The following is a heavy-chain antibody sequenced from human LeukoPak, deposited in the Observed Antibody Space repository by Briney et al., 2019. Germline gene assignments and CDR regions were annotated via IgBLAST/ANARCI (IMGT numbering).Heavy chain of an antibody. CDR3: VRPSYDILTGYSPFDP. CDR2: INTDGSST. D-gene: IGHD3-9*01. J-gene: IGHJ5*02. V-gene: IGHV3-74*01. CDR1: GFTFSTYW. Sequence: GGSLRLSRAASGFTFSTYWMHWVRQVPGKGLLWVSSINTDGSSTSYADSVKGRFTISRDNAKNTLYLQMNSLRAEDTAVYYCVRPSYDILTGYSPFDPWGQGTLVTVSS.